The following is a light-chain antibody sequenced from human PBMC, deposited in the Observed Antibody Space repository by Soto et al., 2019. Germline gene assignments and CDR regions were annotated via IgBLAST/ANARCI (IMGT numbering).Light chain of an antibody. CDR1: QSVSSNY. V-gene: IGKV3-20*01. Sequence: EIVLTQSPGTLSLSPGERATLSCRASQSVSSNYLAWYQRKPGQAPRLLIYGASSRAIDIPNRFSGSGSGTDFILTITRLEPEDFAVYYCQQYGSSPPTFGQGTKVEI. CDR3: QQYGSSPPT. J-gene: IGKJ1*01. CDR2: GAS.